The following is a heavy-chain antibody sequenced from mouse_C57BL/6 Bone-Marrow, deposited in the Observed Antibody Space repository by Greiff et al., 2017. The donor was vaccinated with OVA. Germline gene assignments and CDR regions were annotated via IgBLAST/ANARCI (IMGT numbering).Heavy chain of an antibody. CDR2: IDPENGDT. CDR3: TSYGNFDY. D-gene: IGHD2-1*01. CDR1: GFNIKDDY. Sequence: EVQLQQSGAELVRPGASVKLSCTASGFNIKDDYMHWVKQRPEQGLEWIGWIDPENGDTEYASKFQGKATITADTSSNTAYLQLSSLTSEDTAVYYCTSYGNFDYWAQGTTLTVSS. J-gene: IGHJ2*01. V-gene: IGHV14-4*01.